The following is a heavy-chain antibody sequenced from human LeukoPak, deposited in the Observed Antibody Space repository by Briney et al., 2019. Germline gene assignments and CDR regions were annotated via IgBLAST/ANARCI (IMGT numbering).Heavy chain of an antibody. CDR1: GFAFTAYW. CDR3: ARDNSRREGGTTFWWFDP. Sequence: GASVKVSCKASGFAFTAYWMHWVRQAPGQGLEWMGVVNPTADSRVYAQKFQGRVTMTRDTSTSTAYMELSSLRSEDTAVYFCARDNSRREGGTTFWWFDPWGQGTLVTVSS. J-gene: IGHJ5*02. V-gene: IGHV1-46*01. CDR2: VNPTADSR. D-gene: IGHD1-26*01.